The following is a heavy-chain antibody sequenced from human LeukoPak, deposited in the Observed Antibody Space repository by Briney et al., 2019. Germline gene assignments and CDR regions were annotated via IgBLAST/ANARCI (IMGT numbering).Heavy chain of an antibody. J-gene: IGHJ2*01. Sequence: GGSLRLSCAVSGFTFSNYAMSWVRQAPGKGLEWVAIIWYDGSNKYYTDSVRGRFTISRDDSKSTLYVQMNNLRAEDTAVYYCATVRGNSRTWYVDLWGRGTQVTVSS. D-gene: IGHD4-23*01. V-gene: IGHV3-33*08. CDR2: IWYDGSNK. CDR1: GFTFSNYA. CDR3: ATVRGNSRTWYVDL.